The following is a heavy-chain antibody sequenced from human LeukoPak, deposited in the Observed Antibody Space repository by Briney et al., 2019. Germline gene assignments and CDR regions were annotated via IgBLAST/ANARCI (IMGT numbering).Heavy chain of an antibody. CDR3: ARSKRWLQRHFDY. V-gene: IGHV4-34*01. CDR2: ISHSGST. Sequence: SETLSLTCAVYGGSFSGYYWSWIRQPPGKGLEWIGEISHSGSTNYNPSLKSRVTISVDTSKNQFSLKLSSVTAADTAVYYCARSKRWLQRHFDYWGQGTLVTVSS. J-gene: IGHJ4*02. CDR1: GGSFSGYY. D-gene: IGHD5-24*01.